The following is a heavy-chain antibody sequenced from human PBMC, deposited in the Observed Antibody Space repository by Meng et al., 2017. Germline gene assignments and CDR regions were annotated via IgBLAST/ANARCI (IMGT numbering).Heavy chain of an antibody. V-gene: IGHV2-5*02. J-gene: IGHJ4*02. D-gene: IGHD3-10*01. CDR2: IYWDDDK. Sequence: ISFKEPVPQLVKPTPTLPLTCTFSGCSLSTRGVGVGWIRQPPGKALEWLALIYWDDDKRYSPSLKSRLTITKDTSKNQVVLTMTNMDPVDTATYYCAHRRDYYGSGNHFDYWGQGTLVTVSS. CDR3: AHRRDYYGSGNHFDY. CDR1: GCSLSTRGVG.